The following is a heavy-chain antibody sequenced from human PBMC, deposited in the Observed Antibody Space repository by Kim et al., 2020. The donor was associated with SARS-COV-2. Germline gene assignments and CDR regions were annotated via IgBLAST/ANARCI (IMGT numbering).Heavy chain of an antibody. CDR2: ISAYNGNT. CDR1: GYTFTSYG. J-gene: IGHJ6*02. Sequence: ASVKVSCKASGYTFTSYGISWVRQAPGQGLEWMGWISAYNGNTNYAQKLQGRVTMTTDTSTSTAYMELRSLRSDDTAVYYCAGGQGARPNYYYGMDVWGQGTTVTVSS. D-gene: IGHD6-6*01. CDR3: AGGQGARPNYYYGMDV. V-gene: IGHV1-18*04.